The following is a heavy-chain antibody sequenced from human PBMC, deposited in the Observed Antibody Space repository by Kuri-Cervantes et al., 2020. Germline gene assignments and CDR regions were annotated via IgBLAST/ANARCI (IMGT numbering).Heavy chain of an antibody. J-gene: IGHJ6*03. D-gene: IGHD4-17*01. Sequence: SVKVSCKASGGTFSSYAISWVRQAPGQGLEWMGGIIPIFGTANYAQKFQGRVTITTDESTSTAYMELSSLRSEDTAVYYCAIGMQKIMTTVTHGYYHYMDVWGKGTTVTVSS. CDR3: AIGMQKIMTTVTHGYYHYMDV. V-gene: IGHV1-69*05. CDR1: GGTFSSYA. CDR2: IIPIFGTA.